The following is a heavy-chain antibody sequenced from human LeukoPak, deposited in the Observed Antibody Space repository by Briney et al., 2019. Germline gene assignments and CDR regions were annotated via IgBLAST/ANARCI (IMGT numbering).Heavy chain of an antibody. D-gene: IGHD4-17*01. CDR1: GFTFSSYA. CDR2: ISGSGGST. Sequence: GGSLRLSCAASGFTFSSYAMSWVRQAPGKGLEWVSAISGSGGSTYYADSVKGRFTTSRDNSKNTLYLQMNSLRAEDTAVYYCAEDLAGPHYGANDAFDIWGQGTMVTVSS. CDR3: AEDLAGPHYGANDAFDI. J-gene: IGHJ3*02. V-gene: IGHV3-23*01.